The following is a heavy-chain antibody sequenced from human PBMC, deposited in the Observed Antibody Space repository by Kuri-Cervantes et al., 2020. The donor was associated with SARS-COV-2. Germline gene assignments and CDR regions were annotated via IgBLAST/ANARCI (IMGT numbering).Heavy chain of an antibody. Sequence: GGSLRLSCAASGFTFDDYAMHWVRQAPGKGLEWVSGISWNSGSIGYADSVKGRFTISRDNARNSLSLQMNSLRAEDTAMYYCATDTAMVDYWGQGTLVTVSS. CDR1: GFTFDDYA. V-gene: IGHV3-9*01. J-gene: IGHJ4*02. CDR2: ISWNSGSI. D-gene: IGHD5-18*01. CDR3: ATDTAMVDY.